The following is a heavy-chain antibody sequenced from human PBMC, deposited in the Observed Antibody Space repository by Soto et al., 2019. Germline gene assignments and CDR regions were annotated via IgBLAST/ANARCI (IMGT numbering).Heavy chain of an antibody. D-gene: IGHD5-12*01. V-gene: IGHV1-69*01. J-gene: IGHJ4*02. CDR2: IIPIFGTA. Sequence: QVQLVQSGAEVKKPGSSVKVSCKASGGTFSSYAISWVRQAPGQGLEWMGGIIPIFGTANYAQKFQGRVTITAAESTSTAYMELSSLRSEDTAVYYCSRPRRDGYNHRTPFDYWGQGTLVTVSS. CDR3: SRPRRDGYNHRTPFDY. CDR1: GGTFSSYA.